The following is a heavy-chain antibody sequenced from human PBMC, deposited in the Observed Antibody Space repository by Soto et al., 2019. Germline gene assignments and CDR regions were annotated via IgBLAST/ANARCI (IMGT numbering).Heavy chain of an antibody. D-gene: IGHD3-10*01. CDR1: GFTFSSNW. V-gene: IGHV3-74*01. CDR2: MNPDGSSR. J-gene: IGHJ4*02. CDR3: ARGGNAGSGQYDLDDY. Sequence: EVQLVESGGDLVQPWGSLRLSCEASGFTFSSNWMHWVRQAPGKGLVWVSRMNPDGSSRGYADSVKGRFTISRDNAKNTLFLQMNSLRAEDTAVYYCARGGNAGSGQYDLDDYWGQGTLVTVSS.